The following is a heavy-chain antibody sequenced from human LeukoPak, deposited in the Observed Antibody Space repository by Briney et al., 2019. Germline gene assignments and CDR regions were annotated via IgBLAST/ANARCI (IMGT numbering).Heavy chain of an antibody. J-gene: IGHJ4*02. Sequence: SVKVSCKASGGTFSSYAISWVRQAPGQGLEWMGGIIPIFGTANYAQKFQGRVTITTDESTSTAYMELSSLRSEDTAVYYCARERIAAAVPDYWGQGTLVTVSS. CDR1: GGTFSSYA. CDR3: ARERIAAAVPDY. CDR2: IIPIFGTA. V-gene: IGHV1-69*05. D-gene: IGHD6-13*01.